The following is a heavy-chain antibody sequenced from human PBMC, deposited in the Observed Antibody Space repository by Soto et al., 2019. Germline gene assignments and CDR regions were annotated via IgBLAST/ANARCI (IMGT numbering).Heavy chain of an antibody. CDR2: MYYSGST. CDR1: GGSISSSTYY. V-gene: IGHV4-39*01. J-gene: IGHJ3*01. CDR3: ARRVTWAFDV. Sequence: QLQLQESGPGLVKPSETLSLTCTVSGGSISSSTYYWGWIRQPPGKGLEWIGSMYYSGSTYYNPSLKSRVTISVDTSNNQFSLKLSSVTAADTAVYYCARRVTWAFDVWGRGTMVTVPS.